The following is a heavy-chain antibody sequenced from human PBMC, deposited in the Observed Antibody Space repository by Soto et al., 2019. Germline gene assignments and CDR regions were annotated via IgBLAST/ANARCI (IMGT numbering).Heavy chain of an antibody. CDR1: GYTFTGYY. CDR3: ATSLWGIDYYDSSSYYPLDY. V-gene: IGHV1-2*04. D-gene: IGHD3-22*01. J-gene: IGHJ4*02. CDR2: INPNSGGT. Sequence: QVHLVQSGAEVKKPGASVKVSCKASGYTFTGYYMNWVRQAPGQGLEWMGWINPNSGGTDYAQKFQGWVTMTRDTSINTAYMELSRLTSDDTAVYYCATSLWGIDYYDSSSYYPLDYWGQGTLVTVSS.